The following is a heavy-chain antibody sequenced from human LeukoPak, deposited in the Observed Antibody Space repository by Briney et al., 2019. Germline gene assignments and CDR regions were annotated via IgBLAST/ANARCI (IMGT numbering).Heavy chain of an antibody. CDR1: GGSISSGGYY. Sequence: PSETLSLTCTVSGGSISSGGYYWTWLRQHPGKGLEWIGYIYYTGNTYYNTSLKSRVTISVDTSKNQFSLKLSSVTAADTAVYYCARRNYFDSSGYVTGFDPWGQGTLVTVSS. D-gene: IGHD3-22*01. CDR3: ARRNYFDSSGYVTGFDP. V-gene: IGHV4-31*03. J-gene: IGHJ5*02. CDR2: IYYTGNT.